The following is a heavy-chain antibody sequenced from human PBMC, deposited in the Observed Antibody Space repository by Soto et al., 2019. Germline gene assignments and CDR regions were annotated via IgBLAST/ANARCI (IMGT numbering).Heavy chain of an antibody. D-gene: IGHD6-19*01. CDR2: IYSGGST. CDR1: GFTVSSNY. Sequence: DVQLVESGGGLVQPGGSLRLSCAVSGFTVSSNYMSWVRQAPGKGLEWVSAIYSGGSTYYADSVKGRFTISRDNPKNTLDLQMNSLRAEDTAVYYCARENSGWPDALVIWGQGTMVIVSS. CDR3: ARENSGWPDALVI. V-gene: IGHV3-66*01. J-gene: IGHJ3*02.